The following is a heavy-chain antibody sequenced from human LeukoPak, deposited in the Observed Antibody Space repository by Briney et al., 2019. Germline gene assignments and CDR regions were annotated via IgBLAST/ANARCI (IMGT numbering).Heavy chain of an antibody. V-gene: IGHV3-30*04. D-gene: IGHD1-1*01. Sequence: PGGSLRLSCAASGFTFSSYAMHWVRQVPGKGLEWVAVISYDGSNKYYADSGKGRFTISRDNSKNTLYLQMNSLRAEDTAVYYCARERNGHPFDYWGQGTLVTVSS. CDR2: ISYDGSNK. CDR1: GFTFSSYA. CDR3: ARERNGHPFDY. J-gene: IGHJ4*02.